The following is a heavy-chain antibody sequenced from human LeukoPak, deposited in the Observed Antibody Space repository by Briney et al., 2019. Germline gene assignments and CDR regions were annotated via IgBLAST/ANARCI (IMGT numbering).Heavy chain of an antibody. J-gene: IGHJ6*04. Sequence: GESLRISCKGSGCSFTSYWISWVRQMPGKGLEWMGRIGPSDSYTNYSPSFQGHVTISADKSISTAYLQWSSLKASDTAMYYCARLMGYYGLGSSPYGMDVWGKGTTVTVSS. CDR3: ARLMGYYGLGSSPYGMDV. CDR1: GCSFTSYW. V-gene: IGHV5-10-1*01. D-gene: IGHD3-10*01. CDR2: IGPSDSYT.